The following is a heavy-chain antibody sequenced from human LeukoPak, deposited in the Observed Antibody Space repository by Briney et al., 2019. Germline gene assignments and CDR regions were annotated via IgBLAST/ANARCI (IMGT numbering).Heavy chain of an antibody. V-gene: IGHV3-7*01. Sequence: GGSLRLSCAASGFTFSDYYMSWIRQAPGKGQEWVANIKHDGSDSFYVDSVKGRFTISRDNSENSLYLQMHSLRVEDTAMYFCARDRRPTIYGGLDSWGQGTVVTVSS. CDR3: ARDRRPTIYGGLDS. CDR2: IKHDGSDS. D-gene: IGHD4-17*01. CDR1: GFTFSDYY. J-gene: IGHJ4*02.